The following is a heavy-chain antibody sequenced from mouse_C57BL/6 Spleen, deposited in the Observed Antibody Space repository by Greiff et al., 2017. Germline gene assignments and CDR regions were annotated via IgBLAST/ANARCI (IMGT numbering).Heavy chain of an antibody. CDR2: ISDGGSYT. CDR3: ARILLQSLNYFDY. V-gene: IGHV5-4*03. CDR1: GFTFSSYA. D-gene: IGHD1-1*01. Sequence: DVMLVESGGGLVKPGGSLKLSCAASGFTFSSYAMSWVRQTPEKRLEWVATISDGGSYTYYPDNVKGRCTISRDNAKNNLYLQMSHLKSEDTAMYYCARILLQSLNYFDYWGQGTTLTVSS. J-gene: IGHJ2*01.